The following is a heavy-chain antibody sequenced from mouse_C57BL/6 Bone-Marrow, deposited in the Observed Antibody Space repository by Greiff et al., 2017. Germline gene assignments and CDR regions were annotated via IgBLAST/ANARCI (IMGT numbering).Heavy chain of an antibody. Sequence: EVQLQQSGPGMVKPSQSLSLTCTVTGYSITSGYDWHWIRHFPGNKLEWMGYISYSGSTNYNPSLKSRIPITHDTSKNHFFLKLNSLTTEDTATYYCASSYDYYAMDYWGQGTSVTVSS. J-gene: IGHJ4*01. CDR2: ISYSGST. CDR3: ASSYDYYAMDY. V-gene: IGHV3-1*01. CDR1: GYSITSGYD.